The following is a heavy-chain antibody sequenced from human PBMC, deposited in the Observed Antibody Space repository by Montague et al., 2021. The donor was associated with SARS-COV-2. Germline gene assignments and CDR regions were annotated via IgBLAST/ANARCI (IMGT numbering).Heavy chain of an antibody. CDR3: ARGEAGIIMIVVAVPGWFDP. CDR1: GGSFSGYY. CDR2: INHSGST. V-gene: IGHV4-34*01. D-gene: IGHD3-22*01. Sequence: SEALSLTCAVYGGSFSGYYWSWIRQPPGKGLEWIGEINHSGSTNXNPSLKSRVTISVDTSKNQFSLKLSSVTAADTAVYYCARGEAGIIMIVVAVPGWFDPWGQGTLVTVSS. J-gene: IGHJ5*02.